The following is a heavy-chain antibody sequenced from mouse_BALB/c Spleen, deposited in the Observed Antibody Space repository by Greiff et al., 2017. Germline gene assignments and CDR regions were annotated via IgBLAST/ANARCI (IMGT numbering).Heavy chain of an antibody. V-gene: IGHV1-12*01. CDR2: IYPGNGDT. Sequence: QVQLQQSGPELVRPGESVKMSCKASGYTFTSYNMHWVKQTPGQGLEWIGAIYPGNGDTSYNQKFKGKATLTADKSSSTAYMQLSSLTSEDSAVYYCARGYGKGNAMDYWGQGTSVTVSS. J-gene: IGHJ4*01. D-gene: IGHD2-10*02. CDR3: ARGYGKGNAMDY. CDR1: GYTFTSYN.